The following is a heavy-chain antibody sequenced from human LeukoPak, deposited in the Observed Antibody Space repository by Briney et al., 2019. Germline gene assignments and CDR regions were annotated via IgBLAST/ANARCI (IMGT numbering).Heavy chain of an antibody. CDR2: IYPGDSDT. Sequence: GESLKISCQDSGYNFTNYWIGWVRQMPGKGLEWMGIIYPGDSDTIYNPSFQGQVTISADKSTSTAYLQWSSLKASDTAMYYCARLYDSSGYYPPRPYDAFDIWGQGTMVTVSS. V-gene: IGHV5-51*01. CDR3: ARLYDSSGYYPPRPYDAFDI. J-gene: IGHJ3*02. CDR1: GYNFTNYW. D-gene: IGHD3-22*01.